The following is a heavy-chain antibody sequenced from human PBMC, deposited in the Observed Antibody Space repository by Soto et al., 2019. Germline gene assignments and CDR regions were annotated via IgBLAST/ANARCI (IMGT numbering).Heavy chain of an antibody. CDR2: ISYDGSNK. J-gene: IGHJ5*02. CDR1: GFTFSSHA. Sequence: GGSLRPSCAASGFTFSSHAMPRVRPAPGKGLEWVAVISYDGSNKYYADSVKGRFTISRDNSKNTLYLQMNSLRAEDTAVYYCARDERLHVGNPWFDPWGQGTLVTVSS. V-gene: IGHV3-30-3*01. CDR3: ARDERLHVGNPWFDP. D-gene: IGHD1-26*01.